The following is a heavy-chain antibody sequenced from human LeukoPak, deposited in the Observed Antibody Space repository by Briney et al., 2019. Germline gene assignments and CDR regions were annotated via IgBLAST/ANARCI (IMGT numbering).Heavy chain of an antibody. CDR3: ARESGLLIAAALYY. Sequence: ASVKVTFKSSGYTFTGYYMHWVRQAPGQGLEWMGLINPNSGGTNYAQKFQGRVTMTRDTSISTAYMELSRLRSDDTAVYYCARESGLLIAAALYYWGQGTLVTVSS. CDR2: INPNSGGT. J-gene: IGHJ4*02. CDR1: GYTFTGYY. D-gene: IGHD6-13*01. V-gene: IGHV1-2*02.